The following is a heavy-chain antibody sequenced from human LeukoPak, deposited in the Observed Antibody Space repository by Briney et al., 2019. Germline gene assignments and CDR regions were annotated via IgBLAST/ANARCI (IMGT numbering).Heavy chain of an antibody. CDR2: IYYSGST. Sequence: SETLSLTCTVSGGSISSSSYYWDWIRQPPGKGLEWIGSIYYSGSTYYNPSLKSRVTISVDTSKNQFSLKLSSVTAADTAVYYCASPAKEGFDPWGQGTLVTVSS. V-gene: IGHV4-39*01. J-gene: IGHJ5*02. CDR1: GGSISSSSYY. CDR3: ASPAKEGFDP.